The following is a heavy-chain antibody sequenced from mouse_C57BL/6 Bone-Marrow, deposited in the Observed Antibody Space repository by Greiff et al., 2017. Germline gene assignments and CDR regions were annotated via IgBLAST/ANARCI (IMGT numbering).Heavy chain of an antibody. J-gene: IGHJ3*01. V-gene: IGHV2-6*01. Sequence: VKLVESGPGLVAPSQSLSITCTVSGFSLTSYGVDWVRQSPGKGLEWLGVIWGVGSTNYNSALKYRLSISKDNSKSQVFLKMNSLQTDDTAMYYCASGYYGSSYERFAYWGQGTLVTVSA. CDR2: IWGVGST. CDR1: GFSLTSYG. CDR3: ASGYYGSSYERFAY. D-gene: IGHD1-1*01.